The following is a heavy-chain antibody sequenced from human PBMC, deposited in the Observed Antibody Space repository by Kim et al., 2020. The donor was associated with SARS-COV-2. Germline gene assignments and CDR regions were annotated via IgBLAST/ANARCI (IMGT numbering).Heavy chain of an antibody. CDR2: IYYSGST. Sequence: SETLSLTCTVSGGSISSSSYYWGWIRQPPGKGLEWIGSIYYSGSTYYNPSLKSRVTISVDTSKNQFSLKLSSVTAADTAVYYCARHPRPRMEWELLSPFDYWGQGTLVTVSS. V-gene: IGHV4-39*01. D-gene: IGHD1-26*01. J-gene: IGHJ4*02. CDR3: ARHPRPRMEWELLSPFDY. CDR1: GGSISSSSYY.